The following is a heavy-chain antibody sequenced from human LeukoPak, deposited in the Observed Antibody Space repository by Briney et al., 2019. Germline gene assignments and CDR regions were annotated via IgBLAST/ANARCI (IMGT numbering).Heavy chain of an antibody. CDR3: AKGPYCSGGSCYSEYFQH. V-gene: IGHV3-30*18. J-gene: IGHJ1*01. Sequence: QTGGSLRLSCAASGFTFSSYGMHWVRQAPGKGLEWVAVISYDGSNKYYADSVKGRFTISRDNPKNTLYLQMNSLRAEDTAVYYCAKGPYCSGGSCYSEYFQHWGQGTLVTVSS. CDR2: ISYDGSNK. D-gene: IGHD2-15*01. CDR1: GFTFSSYG.